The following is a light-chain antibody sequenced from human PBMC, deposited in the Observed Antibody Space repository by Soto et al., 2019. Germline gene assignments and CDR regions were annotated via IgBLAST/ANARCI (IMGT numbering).Light chain of an antibody. Sequence: DIQMTQSPSSLSASVGDRVTITCRASQSISSYLNWYQQKPGKAPKLLIYAESSLQSGVPSRFSGSGSGTDFALTISSLQPEDFATYYCQQNYNTLLYTFGQGTKLEIK. V-gene: IGKV1-39*01. CDR2: AES. J-gene: IGKJ2*01. CDR1: QSISSY. CDR3: QQNYNTLLYT.